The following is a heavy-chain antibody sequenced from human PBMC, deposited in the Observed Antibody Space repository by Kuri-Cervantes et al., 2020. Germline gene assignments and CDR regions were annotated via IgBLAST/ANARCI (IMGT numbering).Heavy chain of an antibody. D-gene: IGHD5-24*01. CDR1: GFTFSSHG. CDR3: ARDWGDGHNRPSAFDI. V-gene: IGHV3-30*03. Sequence: GGSLRLSCAVSGFTFSSHGMHWVRQAPGNGLEWVAVISSDGNNKYYADFVRGRFTISRDNSKNTLYLQMNSLRAEDTAVYYCARDWGDGHNRPSAFDIWGQGTMVTVSS. J-gene: IGHJ3*02. CDR2: ISSDGNNK.